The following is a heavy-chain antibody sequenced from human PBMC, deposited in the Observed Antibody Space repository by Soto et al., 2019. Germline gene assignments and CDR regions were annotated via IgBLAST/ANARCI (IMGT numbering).Heavy chain of an antibody. V-gene: IGHV1-69*06. CDR2: IIPIFGTA. D-gene: IGHD2-2*01. Sequence: QVQLVQSGAEVKKPGSSVKVSCNASGGTFSSYAISWVRQAPGQGLEWMGGIIPIFGTANYAQKFQGRVTITADKSTSTAYMELGSLRSEDTAVYYCASAYCSSTSCDSVYYYYGMDVWGQGTTVTVSS. CDR1: GGTFSSYA. J-gene: IGHJ6*02. CDR3: ASAYCSSTSCDSVYYYYGMDV.